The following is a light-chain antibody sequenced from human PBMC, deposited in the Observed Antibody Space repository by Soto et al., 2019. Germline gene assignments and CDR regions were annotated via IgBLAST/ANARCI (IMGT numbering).Light chain of an antibody. V-gene: IGLV1-44*01. Sequence: QSVLTQPHSASGTPGQRVTISCSGSSSNIGSNTVNWYQQLPGTAPKLLIYGNNQRPSGVPDRFSGSKSGPSASLAISGLQSEDEADYYCAAWDDSLNGHVVFGGGTKLTVL. CDR2: GNN. J-gene: IGLJ2*01. CDR1: SSNIGSNT. CDR3: AAWDDSLNGHVV.